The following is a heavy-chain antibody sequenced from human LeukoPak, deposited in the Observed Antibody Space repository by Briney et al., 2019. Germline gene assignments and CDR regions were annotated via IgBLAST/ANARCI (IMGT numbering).Heavy chain of an antibody. Sequence: ASVKLSCKASGYTFTGYYMHWVRQAPGQGLEWMGRSNPNSGGTNYAQKFQGRVTMTRDTSISTAYMELSRLRSDDTAVYYCARARYYSSGSYYLSDYWGQGTLVTVSS. J-gene: IGHJ4*02. CDR1: GYTFTGYY. CDR2: SNPNSGGT. D-gene: IGHD3-10*01. CDR3: ARARYYSSGSYYLSDY. V-gene: IGHV1-2*06.